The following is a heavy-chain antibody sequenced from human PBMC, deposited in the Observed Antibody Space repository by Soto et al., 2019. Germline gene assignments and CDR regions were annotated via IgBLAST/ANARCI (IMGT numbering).Heavy chain of an antibody. D-gene: IGHD3-9*01. Sequence: EVQLVESGGGLVQPGESLRLSCAASGFTVSRNYMSWVRQAPGKGLEWVSVIYSGGITYYADSVKGRFTISRDNSKNTLYRQMNSLRAEDTAVYYCAREAILPGGKYFDYWGQGTLVTVSS. V-gene: IGHV3-66*01. CDR3: AREAILPGGKYFDY. CDR2: IYSGGIT. J-gene: IGHJ4*02. CDR1: GFTVSRNY.